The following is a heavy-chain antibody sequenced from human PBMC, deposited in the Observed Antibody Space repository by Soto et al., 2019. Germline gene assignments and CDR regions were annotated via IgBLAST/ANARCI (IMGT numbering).Heavy chain of an antibody. Sequence: SETLSLTCAVYGGSFSGYYWSWIRQPPGKGPEWIGEINHSGSTNYNPSLKSRVTISVDTSKNQFSLKLSSVTAADTAVYYCARRRVRYYYGMDVWGQGTTVTVSS. CDR3: ARRRVRYYYGMDV. J-gene: IGHJ6*02. CDR2: INHSGST. V-gene: IGHV4-34*01. CDR1: GGSFSGYY.